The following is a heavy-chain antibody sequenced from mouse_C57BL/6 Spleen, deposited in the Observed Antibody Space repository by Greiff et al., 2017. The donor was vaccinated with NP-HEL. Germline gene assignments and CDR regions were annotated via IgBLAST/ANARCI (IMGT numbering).Heavy chain of an antibody. Sequence: EVKLVESGGGLVKPGGSLKLSCAASGFTFSDYGMHWVRQAPEKGLEWVAYISSGSSTIYYADTVKGRFTISRDNAKNTLFLQMTSLRSEDTAMYYCARWYYGNYAYFDVWGTGTTVTVSS. CDR2: ISSGSSTI. D-gene: IGHD2-1*01. J-gene: IGHJ1*03. V-gene: IGHV5-17*01. CDR3: ARWYYGNYAYFDV. CDR1: GFTFSDYG.